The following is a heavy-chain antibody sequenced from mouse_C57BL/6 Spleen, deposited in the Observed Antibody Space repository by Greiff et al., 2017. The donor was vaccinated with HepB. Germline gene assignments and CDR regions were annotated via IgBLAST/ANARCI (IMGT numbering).Heavy chain of an antibody. CDR2: ISSGGSYT. V-gene: IGHV5-6*01. D-gene: IGHD3-2*02. J-gene: IGHJ2*01. CDR3: ARQKAAQASFLFDY. Sequence: EVQRVESGGDLVKPGGSLKLSCAASGFTFSSYGMSWVRQTPDKRLEWVATISSGGSYTYYPDSVKGRFTISRDNAKNTLYLQMSSLNSEDTAMYYCARQKAAQASFLFDYWGQGTTLTVSS. CDR1: GFTFSSYG.